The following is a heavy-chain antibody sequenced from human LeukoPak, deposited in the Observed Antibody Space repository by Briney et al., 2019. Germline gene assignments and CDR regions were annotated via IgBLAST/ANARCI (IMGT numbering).Heavy chain of an antibody. D-gene: IGHD2-21*01. CDR2: ISSSANYK. CDR3: VPWGLWWTGY. Sequence: GGSLRLSCAASGFIFSNYDMNWVRQAPGKGLQWVSSISSSANYKYYADSVKGRFTISRDNAKNLPILQVNSLRAEDTAVYYCVPWGLWWTGYWGQGTLVTVSS. V-gene: IGHV3-21*01. CDR1: GFIFSNYD. J-gene: IGHJ4*02.